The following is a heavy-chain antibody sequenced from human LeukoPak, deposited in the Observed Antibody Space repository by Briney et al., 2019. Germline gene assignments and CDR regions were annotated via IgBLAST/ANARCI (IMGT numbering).Heavy chain of an antibody. CDR1: GGTFSSYA. CDR3: ARDVGGTYSSSRWFDP. D-gene: IGHD6-6*01. J-gene: IGHJ5*02. Sequence: GASVKVSCKASGGTFSSYAIIWVRQAPGQGLEWMGGIIPIFGTANYAQKFQGRVTITTDESTSTAYMELSSLRSEDTAVYYCARDVGGTYSSSRWFDPWGQGTLVTVSS. CDR2: IIPIFGTA. V-gene: IGHV1-69*05.